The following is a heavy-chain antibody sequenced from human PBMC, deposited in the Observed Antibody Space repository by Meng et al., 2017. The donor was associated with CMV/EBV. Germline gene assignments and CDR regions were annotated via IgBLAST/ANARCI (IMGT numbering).Heavy chain of an antibody. CDR3: AREEYCSSTSCSPPFGYYYYYGMDV. Sequence: ASVKVSCKASGYTFTGYYMHWVRQAPGQGLEWMGWINPNSGGTNYAQKFQGRVTMTRDTSISTAYMELSRLRSDDTAVYYCAREEYCSSTSCSPPFGYYYYYGMDVWGQGTTVTVSS. D-gene: IGHD2-2*01. V-gene: IGHV1-2*02. J-gene: IGHJ6*02. CDR1: GYTFTGYY. CDR2: INPNSGGT.